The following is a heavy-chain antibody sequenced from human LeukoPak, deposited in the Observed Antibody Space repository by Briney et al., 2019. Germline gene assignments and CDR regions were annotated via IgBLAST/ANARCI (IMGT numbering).Heavy chain of an antibody. J-gene: IGHJ4*02. V-gene: IGHV3-23*01. CDR2: ISNTGSIA. D-gene: IGHD3-10*01. CDR1: GFTFSRFA. CDR3: VTESFHY. Sequence: PGGSLRLSCAASGFTFSRFAMNWVRPAPGKGLEWVGIISNTGSIASFADSVKGRFTISRDNSKNTVYLQMNSIRDDDTALYDCVTESFHYWGQGILVAVSS.